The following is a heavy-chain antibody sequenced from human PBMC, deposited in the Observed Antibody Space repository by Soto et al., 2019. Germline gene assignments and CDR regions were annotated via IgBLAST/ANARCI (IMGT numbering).Heavy chain of an antibody. CDR2: ISGPSIYI. CDR1: GFTFSGYS. Sequence: EVQLVESGGGLVKPGGSLRLSCVASGFTFSGYSINWVRQAPGKGLEWVSYISGPSIYIYYADSVKGRFTISRDNAKSAVYLQMNSLRAEDTAVYYCARGFRNGCNGWGQGTTVSVSS. V-gene: IGHV3-21*01. D-gene: IGHD2-8*01. CDR3: ARGFRNGCNG. J-gene: IGHJ6*02.